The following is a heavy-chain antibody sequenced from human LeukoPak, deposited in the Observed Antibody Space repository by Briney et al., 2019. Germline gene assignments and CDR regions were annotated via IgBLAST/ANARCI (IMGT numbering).Heavy chain of an antibody. CDR1: GFSFDSNS. CDR2: IREDGSDK. CDR3: ARDPYNRGGYGAFDF. J-gene: IGHJ3*01. D-gene: IGHD3-22*01. V-gene: IGHV3-7*01. Sequence: PGGSLRLSCVASGFSFDSNSMTWVRQAPGKGLEWVANIREDGSDKQYVDSVKGRFTISRDNTKNSLYLQMDSLRVEDTALYYCARDPYNRGGYGAFDFWGQGTVVTVSS.